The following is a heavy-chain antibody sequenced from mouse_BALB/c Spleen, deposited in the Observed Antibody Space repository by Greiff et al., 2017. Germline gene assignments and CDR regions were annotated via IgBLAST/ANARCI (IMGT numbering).Heavy chain of an antibody. CDR2: ISCYNGAT. CDR3: ARSYYRYDEGVYYAMDY. D-gene: IGHD2-14*01. CDR1: GYSFTGYY. V-gene: IGHV1S34*01. Sequence: LVKTGASVKISCKASGYSFTGYYMHWVKQSHGKSLEWIGYISCYNGATSYNQKFKGKATFTVDTSSSTAYMQFNSLTSEDSAVYYCARSYYRYDEGVYYAMDYWGQGTSVTVSS. J-gene: IGHJ4*01.